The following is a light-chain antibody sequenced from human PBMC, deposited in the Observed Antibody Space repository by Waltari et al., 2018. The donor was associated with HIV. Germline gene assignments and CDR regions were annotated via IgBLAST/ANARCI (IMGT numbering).Light chain of an antibody. CDR3: SSYTSSSVV. Sequence: QSALTQPASVSGSPGPSITLSCPGTSSDVGGYHYVSSYQQHPGKAPKLIIYEVSNRPSGVSSRFSGSKSGNTASLTISGLQAEDEADYYCSSYTSSSVVFGGGTKLTVL. J-gene: IGLJ2*01. CDR2: EVS. CDR1: SSDVGGYHY. V-gene: IGLV2-14*01.